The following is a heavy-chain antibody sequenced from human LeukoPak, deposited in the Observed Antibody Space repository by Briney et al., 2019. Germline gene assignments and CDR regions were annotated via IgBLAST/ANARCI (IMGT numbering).Heavy chain of an antibody. J-gene: IGHJ4*02. CDR2: IYYSGST. V-gene: IGHV4-39*01. CDR1: DDSIRSSSYY. D-gene: IGHD4-17*01. Sequence: PSETLSLTCSVPDDSIRSSSYYWGWIRQPPGKGLEWIGTIYYSGSTYYNPSLKSRVTISVDTSKNQFSLILNSVTAADTAVYYCGTSMTTMTTWFDYWGQGTLVTVSS. CDR3: GTSMTTMTTWFDY.